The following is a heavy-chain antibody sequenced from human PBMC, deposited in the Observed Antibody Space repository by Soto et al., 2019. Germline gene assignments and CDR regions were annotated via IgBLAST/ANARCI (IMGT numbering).Heavy chain of an antibody. CDR1: GFTFSSYS. V-gene: IGHV3-48*02. CDR3: AGSMVLGVIEDY. CDR2: ISSSSGTI. D-gene: IGHD3-10*01. J-gene: IGHJ4*02. Sequence: GGSLRLSCAASGFTFSSYSMNWVRQAPGKGLEWVSYISSSSGTIYYADSVKGRFTISRDNAKNSLYLQMNSLRDEDTAVYYCAGSMVLGVIEDYWGQGTLVTVSS.